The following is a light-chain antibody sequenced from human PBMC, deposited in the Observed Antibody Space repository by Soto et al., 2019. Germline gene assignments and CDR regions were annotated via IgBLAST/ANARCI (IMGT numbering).Light chain of an antibody. J-gene: IGLJ2*01. CDR1: SSNIGAGYD. CDR2: GNN. Sequence: QLVLTQPPSVSGAPGQRVTISCTGSSSNIGAGYDVHWYQQLPGTAARLLIFGNNNRPSGVPDRFSGSRSGTSASLAITGLQAEDEADYYGQSYDTSLSGFVVFGGGTKVTVL. V-gene: IGLV1-40*01. CDR3: QSYDTSLSGFVV.